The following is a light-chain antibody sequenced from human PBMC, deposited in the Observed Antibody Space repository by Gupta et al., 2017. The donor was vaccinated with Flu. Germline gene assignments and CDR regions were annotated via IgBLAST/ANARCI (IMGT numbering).Light chain of an antibody. Sequence: QSVLTQPPSASGTPGQRITISCSGSSSNIGNNAVPWYQHVPGTAPKLLIYSNYQRPSGVPDRFSGSKSGTSASLAISGLQSEDEADYYCAAWDDSVNGWVFGGGTKLTVL. J-gene: IGLJ3*02. V-gene: IGLV1-44*01. CDR3: AAWDDSVNGWV. CDR2: SNY. CDR1: SSNIGNNA.